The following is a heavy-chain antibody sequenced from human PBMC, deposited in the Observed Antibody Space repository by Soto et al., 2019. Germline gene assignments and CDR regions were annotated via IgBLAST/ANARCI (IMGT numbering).Heavy chain of an antibody. CDR2: ISGSGGGT. Sequence: EVQLLESGGGLVQPGGSLRLSCAASGFTFSSYALSWVRQAPGKGLEWVSGISGSGGGTYYAESVKGRFTISRDNSKNTLYLQMNSLRAEDTAVYYCAKSRGSGTYYSPHDVIDIWGQGTMVTVSS. CDR1: GFTFSSYA. CDR3: AKSRGSGTYYSPHDVIDI. D-gene: IGHD3-10*01. J-gene: IGHJ3*02. V-gene: IGHV3-23*01.